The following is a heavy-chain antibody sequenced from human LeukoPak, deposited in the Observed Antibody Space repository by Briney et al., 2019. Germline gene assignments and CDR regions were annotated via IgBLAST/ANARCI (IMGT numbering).Heavy chain of an antibody. CDR2: IIPILGIA. V-gene: IGHV1-69*04. D-gene: IGHD2-2*01. Sequence: GASAKVSCKASGGTFSSYAISWVRQAPGQGLEWMGRIIPILGIANYAQKFQGRVTITADKSTSTAYMELSSLRSEDTAVYYCARTRSPVVVDAFDIWGQGTMVTVSS. J-gene: IGHJ3*02. CDR3: ARTRSPVVVDAFDI. CDR1: GGTFSSYA.